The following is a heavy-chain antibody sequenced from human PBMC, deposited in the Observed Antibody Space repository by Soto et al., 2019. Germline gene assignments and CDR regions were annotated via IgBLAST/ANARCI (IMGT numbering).Heavy chain of an antibody. CDR1: GGTFSSYT. CDR3: ARGSQAARPGTYYFYYYMDV. D-gene: IGHD6-6*01. J-gene: IGHJ6*03. V-gene: IGHV1-69*02. CDR2: IIPILGIA. Sequence: SVKVSCKASGGTFSSYTISWVRRAPGQGREWMGRIIPILGIANYAQKFQGRVTITADKSTSTAYMELSSLRSEDTAVYYCARGSQAARPGTYYFYYYMDVWGKGTTVTVSS.